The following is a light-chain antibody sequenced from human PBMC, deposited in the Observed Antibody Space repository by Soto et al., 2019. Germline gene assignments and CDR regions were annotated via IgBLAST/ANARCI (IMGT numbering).Light chain of an antibody. V-gene: IGLV2-14*03. CDR2: NVS. CDR1: SSDVGGYDY. J-gene: IGLJ2*01. CDR3: SSYTSSSTVV. Sequence: QLVLTQPASVSGSPGQSITISCTGTSSDVGGYDYVSWYQHHPGEAPKLMIFNVSNRPSAVSNRFSGSKSGNTASLTISGLQAGDEADYYCSSYTSSSTVVFGGGTKLTVL.